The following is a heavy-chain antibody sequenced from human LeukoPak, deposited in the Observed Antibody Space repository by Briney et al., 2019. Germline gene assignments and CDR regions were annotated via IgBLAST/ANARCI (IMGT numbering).Heavy chain of an antibody. CDR1: GFTFSSYS. V-gene: IGHV3-21*01. CDR3: ARITMVRGASDY. J-gene: IGHJ4*02. D-gene: IGHD3-10*01. Sequence: GGSLRLSCAASGFTFSSYSMNWVRQAPGKGLERVSSISSSSSYIYYADSVKSRFTISRDNAKKSLYLKMNSLRAEDTAVYYCARITMVRGASDYWGQGTLVTVSS. CDR2: ISSSSSYI.